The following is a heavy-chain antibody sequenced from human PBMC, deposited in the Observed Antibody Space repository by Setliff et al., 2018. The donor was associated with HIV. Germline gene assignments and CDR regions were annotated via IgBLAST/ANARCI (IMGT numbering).Heavy chain of an antibody. CDR2: IYSSGSN. Sequence: PSETLSLTCTVSGGSIIGHNYYWSWIRQPAGKELEWIGRIYSSGSNTYNPSRKSRVIMSVDTSKNQIFLRLRSVTAADTAVYYCARDAGTYASLDFWGPGTLVTVSS. J-gene: IGHJ4*02. V-gene: IGHV4-61*02. CDR3: ARDAGTYASLDF. CDR1: GGSIIGHNYY. D-gene: IGHD1-1*01.